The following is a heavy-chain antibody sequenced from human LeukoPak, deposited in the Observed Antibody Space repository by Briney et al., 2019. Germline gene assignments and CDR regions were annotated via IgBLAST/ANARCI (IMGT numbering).Heavy chain of an antibody. CDR1: GFTFDYYW. J-gene: IGHJ4*02. CDR3: ARAPIAAAGTLAVYRY. Sequence: GGSLRLSCAASGFTFDYYWMHWVRQAPGKGLMWVSRINTDGSNTHYADSVKGRFTISRDNAKNTLYLQMNSLRAEDTAVYYCARAPIAAAGTLAVYRYWGQGTLVTVSS. D-gene: IGHD6-13*01. V-gene: IGHV3-74*01. CDR2: INTDGSNT.